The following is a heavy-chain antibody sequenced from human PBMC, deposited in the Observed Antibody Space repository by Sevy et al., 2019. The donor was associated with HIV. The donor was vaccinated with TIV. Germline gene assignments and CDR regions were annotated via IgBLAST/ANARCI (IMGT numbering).Heavy chain of an antibody. CDR2: ISYDGTNQ. J-gene: IGHJ6*02. CDR1: GISFNNYG. D-gene: IGHD1-26*01. Sequence: GGSLRLSCAASGISFNNYGMHWVRRAPGKGLEWVAVISYDGTNQYYADSVKGRFTISRDDSKNTLYLQMNSLRVEDTAVYYCAQVGGSQWELFEFYAMHVWGQGTTVTVSS. CDR3: AQVGGSQWELFEFYAMHV. V-gene: IGHV3-30*18.